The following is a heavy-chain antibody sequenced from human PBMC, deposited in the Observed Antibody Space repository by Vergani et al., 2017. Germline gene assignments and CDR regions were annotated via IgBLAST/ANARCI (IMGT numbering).Heavy chain of an antibody. Sequence: QVQLVESGGGVVQRGGPLRLSCATSGFTLSNYDMQWIRQGPGKGLEFVAFIQFDGSNQYYADYVKGRFTLSRDVSKNTLFLQMNSLGTDDTATYCCAKRLRGWGIKYWGQGTQVLVSS. D-gene: IGHD3-16*01. CDR2: IQFDGSNQ. J-gene: IGHJ4*02. V-gene: IGHV3-30*02. CDR3: AKRLRGWGIKY. CDR1: GFTLSNYD.